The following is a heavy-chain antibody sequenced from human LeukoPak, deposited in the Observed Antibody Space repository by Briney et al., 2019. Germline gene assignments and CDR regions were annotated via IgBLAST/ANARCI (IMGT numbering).Heavy chain of an antibody. J-gene: IGHJ4*02. CDR3: ARDPNLYDYVWGSYRPMGYFDY. V-gene: IGHV1-18*01. D-gene: IGHD3-16*02. CDR2: ISAYNGNT. CDR1: GYTFTSYG. Sequence: ASVKVSCKASGYTFTSYGISWVRQAPGQGLEWMGWISAYNGNTNYAQKLQGRVTMTTDTSTSTAYMELRSLRSDDTAVYYCARDPNLYDYVWGSYRPMGYFDYWGQGTLVTVSS.